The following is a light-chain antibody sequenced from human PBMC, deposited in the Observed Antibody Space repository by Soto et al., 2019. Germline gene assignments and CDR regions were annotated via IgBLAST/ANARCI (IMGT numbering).Light chain of an antibody. CDR1: SSDVGGYNY. CDR3: CSYTTSSTYV. J-gene: IGLJ1*01. Sequence: QSPLTQPASVSGSPGQSIAISCTGTSSDVGGYNYVSWYQQHPGKAPKLMIYDVSNRPSGISTRFSGSKSGNTASLTISGLQAEDEADYYCCSYTTSSTYVFGTGTKLTVL. CDR2: DVS. V-gene: IGLV2-14*03.